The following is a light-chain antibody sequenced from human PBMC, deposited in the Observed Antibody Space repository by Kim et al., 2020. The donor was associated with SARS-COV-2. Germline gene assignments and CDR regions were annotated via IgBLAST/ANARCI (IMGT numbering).Light chain of an antibody. Sequence: DIQMTQSPSSLSASVRDRVTITCQASQDINKFLNWYQHKPGKAPKLLIYDASNLETGVPSRFSGSGSGTDFALTISSLQPEDVGTYYCQQYDYPPLTFGGGTKVDIK. CDR3: QQYDYPPLT. V-gene: IGKV1-33*01. J-gene: IGKJ4*01. CDR2: DAS. CDR1: QDINKF.